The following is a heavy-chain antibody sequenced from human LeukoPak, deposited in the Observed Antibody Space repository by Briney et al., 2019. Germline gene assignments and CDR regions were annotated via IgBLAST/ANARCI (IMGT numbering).Heavy chain of an antibody. CDR3: ASGVVAGALRPFDS. CDR2: IYYSGST. Sequence: SETLSLTCTVSGGSISSYYWSWIRQPPGKGLEWIGYIYYSGSTNYNPSLKSRVTISVDTSKNQFSLKLSSVTAADTAVYYCASGVVAGALRPFDSWGQGTLVTVSS. CDR1: GGSISSYY. D-gene: IGHD2-2*01. J-gene: IGHJ4*02. V-gene: IGHV4-59*01.